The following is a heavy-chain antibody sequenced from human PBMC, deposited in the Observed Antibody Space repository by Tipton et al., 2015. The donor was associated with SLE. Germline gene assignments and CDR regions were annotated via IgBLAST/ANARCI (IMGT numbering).Heavy chain of an antibody. CDR2: IWYDGSNE. Sequence: SLRLSCAASGFTFSTYGIHWVRQAPGKGLGWVAVIWYDGSNEYYADSVKGRFTISRDNSKNTLYLQMNSLRAEDTAVYYCARLSRGDDYDILTGYYRENAFDIWGQGTMVTVSS. D-gene: IGHD3-9*01. J-gene: IGHJ3*02. CDR1: GFTFSTYG. V-gene: IGHV3-33*01. CDR3: ARLSRGDDYDILTGYYRENAFDI.